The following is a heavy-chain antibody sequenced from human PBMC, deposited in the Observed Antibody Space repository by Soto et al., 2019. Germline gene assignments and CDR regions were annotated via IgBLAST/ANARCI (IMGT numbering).Heavy chain of an antibody. Sequence: EVQLVESGGGLVQPGGSLRLSCAASGFTFSSYSMNWVRQAPGKGLEWVSYISSSSSTIYYADSVKGRFTISRDNAKNSLYLQMNSLRAEDTAVYYCARVSSRLRLDPWGQGTLVTVSS. CDR3: ARVSSRLRLDP. J-gene: IGHJ5*02. CDR2: ISSSSSTI. D-gene: IGHD4-17*01. V-gene: IGHV3-48*01. CDR1: GFTFSSYS.